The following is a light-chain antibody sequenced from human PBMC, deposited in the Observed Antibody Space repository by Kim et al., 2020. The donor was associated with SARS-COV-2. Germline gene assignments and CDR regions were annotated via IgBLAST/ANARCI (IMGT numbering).Light chain of an antibody. CDR1: KLGDRY. V-gene: IGLV3-1*01. Sequence: SYELTQPPSVSVSPGQTASITCSGDKLGDRYSSWYQKKPGQPPILIIYKDNKRPSGIPERFSGSNSGDTATLTIGGTQTTDEADYYCQAWGIDSAFFGTG. CDR2: KDN. J-gene: IGLJ1*01. CDR3: QAWGIDSAF.